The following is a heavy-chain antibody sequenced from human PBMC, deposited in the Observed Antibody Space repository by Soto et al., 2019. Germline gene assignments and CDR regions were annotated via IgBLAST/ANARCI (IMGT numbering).Heavy chain of an antibody. V-gene: IGHV1-24*01. D-gene: IGHD6-19*01. CDR3: ATRFGIAVAGTWFDP. CDR2: FDPEDGET. Sequence: GASVKVSCKVSGYTLTELSMHWVRQAPGKGLEWMGGFDPEDGETIYAQKFQGRVTMTEDTSTDTAYMELSSLRSEDTAVYYCATRFGIAVAGTWFDPWGQGTLVTSPQ. J-gene: IGHJ5*02. CDR1: GYTLTELS.